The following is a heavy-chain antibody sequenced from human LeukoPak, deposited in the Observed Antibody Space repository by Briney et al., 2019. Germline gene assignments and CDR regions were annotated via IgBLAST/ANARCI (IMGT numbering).Heavy chain of an antibody. Sequence: GGSLRLSCAASGFTFSSYAMSWVRQAPGKGLEWVSAISGSGGSTYYADSVKGRFTISRDNSKNALYLQMNSLRAEDTAVYYCAKKPTAMGARGLLGWFDPWGQGTLVTVSS. CDR3: AKKPTAMGARGLLGWFDP. V-gene: IGHV3-23*01. CDR2: ISGSGGST. J-gene: IGHJ5*02. CDR1: GFTFSSYA. D-gene: IGHD5-18*01.